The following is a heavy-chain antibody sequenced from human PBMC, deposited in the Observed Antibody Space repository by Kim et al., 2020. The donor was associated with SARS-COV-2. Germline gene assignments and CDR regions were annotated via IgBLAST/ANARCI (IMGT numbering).Heavy chain of an antibody. CDR2: FDPENGET. CDR1: GDTLTESS. D-gene: IGHD1-26*01. Sequence: ASVKVSCKVSGDTLTESSIHWVRQALGKGLEWMGGFDPENGETIYAQKFQGRVTMTEDTSTDTAYMELSSLRSEDTAVYYCAKGSVGQSSLNCFDPWGQGTLVTVSS. CDR3: AKGSVGQSSLNCFDP. V-gene: IGHV1-24*01. J-gene: IGHJ5*02.